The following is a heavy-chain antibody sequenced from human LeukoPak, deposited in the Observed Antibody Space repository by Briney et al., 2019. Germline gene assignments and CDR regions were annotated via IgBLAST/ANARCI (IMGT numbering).Heavy chain of an antibody. V-gene: IGHV4-59*12. CDR1: GGSISYYY. CDR2: IYYSGST. D-gene: IGHD3-9*01. CDR3: AMGGTYNDIFLFGP. J-gene: IGHJ5*02. Sequence: SETLSLTCTVSGGSISYYYWTWIRQSPGKGLEWIGQIYYSGSTYYNPSLKRRVTISLDTSRNQFSLNLTSVTAADTAVYYCAMGGTYNDIFLFGPWGQGTLV.